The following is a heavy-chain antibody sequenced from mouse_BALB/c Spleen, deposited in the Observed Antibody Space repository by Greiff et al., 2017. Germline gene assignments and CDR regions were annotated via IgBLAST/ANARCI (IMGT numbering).Heavy chain of an antibody. V-gene: IGHV3-2*02. CDR3: ARPTGAWFAY. J-gene: IGHJ3*01. D-gene: IGHD4-1*02. CDR1: GYSITSDYA. CDR2: ISYSGST. Sequence: EVKLVESGPGLVKPSQSLSLTCTVTGYSITSDYAWNWIRQFPGNKLEWMGYISYSGSTSYNPSLKSRISITRDTSKNQFFLQLNSVTTEDTATYYCARPTGAWFAYWGQGTLVTVSA.